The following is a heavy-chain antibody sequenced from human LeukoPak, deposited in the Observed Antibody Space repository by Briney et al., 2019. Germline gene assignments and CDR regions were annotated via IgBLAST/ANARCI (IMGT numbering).Heavy chain of an antibody. V-gene: IGHV4-59*01. Sequence: PSETLSLTCTVSGGSISSFYYTWIRQPPGKGLEWIGYIDSSGITNYNSSLNSRVTISVDTSKNQFSLKLSSVTAADTAVYYCARGGSSSWYDKDNWFDPWGQGTLVTVSS. D-gene: IGHD6-13*01. J-gene: IGHJ5*02. CDR2: IDSSGIT. CDR3: ARGGSSSWYDKDNWFDP. CDR1: GGSISSFY.